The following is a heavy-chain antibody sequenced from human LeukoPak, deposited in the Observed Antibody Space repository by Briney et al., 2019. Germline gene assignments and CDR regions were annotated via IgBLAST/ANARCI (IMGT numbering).Heavy chain of an antibody. J-gene: IGHJ4*02. CDR1: GFTFSSYS. V-gene: IGHV3-21*01. D-gene: IGHD6-19*01. CDR3: ARVSIAVAGTGIDY. CDR2: ISSSSSYI. Sequence: GGSLRLSCAASGFTFSSYSMNWVRQAPGKGLEWVSSISSSSSYIYYADSVKGRFTISRDNAKNSLYLQMNSLRAEDTAVYYCARVSIAVAGTGIDYWGQGTLVTASS.